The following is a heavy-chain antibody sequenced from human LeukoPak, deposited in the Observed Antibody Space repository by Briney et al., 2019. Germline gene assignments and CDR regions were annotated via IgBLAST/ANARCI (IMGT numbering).Heavy chain of an antibody. J-gene: IGHJ4*02. CDR3: ARVGREYDYVWGSYRQPLDY. D-gene: IGHD3-16*02. V-gene: IGHV4-59*12. CDR1: GGSISSYY. Sequence: SETLSLTCTVSGGSISSYYWSWIRQPPGKGLEWIGYIYYSGSTNYNPSLKSRVTISVDTSKNQFSLKLSSVTAADTAVYYCARVGREYDYVWGSYRQPLDYWGQGTLVTVSS. CDR2: IYYSGST.